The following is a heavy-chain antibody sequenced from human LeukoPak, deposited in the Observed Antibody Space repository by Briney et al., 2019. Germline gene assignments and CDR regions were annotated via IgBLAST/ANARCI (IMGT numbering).Heavy chain of an antibody. CDR3: ARTRRGSGSYYKGGYYFDY. Sequence: ASVKVSCKASGYTFTRYYMHWVRQAPGQGLEWMGWINPNSGGTNYAQKFQGRVTMTRDTSISTAYMELSRLRSDDTAVYYCARTRRGSGSYYKGGYYFDYWGQGTLVTVSS. CDR1: GYTFTRYY. V-gene: IGHV1-2*02. D-gene: IGHD3-10*01. J-gene: IGHJ4*02. CDR2: INPNSGGT.